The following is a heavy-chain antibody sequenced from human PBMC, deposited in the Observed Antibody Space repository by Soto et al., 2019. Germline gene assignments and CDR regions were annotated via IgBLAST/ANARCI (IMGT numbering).Heavy chain of an antibody. CDR2: ISATGGST. CDR1: GFTFSNYA. J-gene: IGHJ5*02. Sequence: GGSLRLSCAASGFTFSNYAMSWVRQAPGKGLEWVSGISATGGSTYYADSVKGRFTISRDNSRNTLYLQMNSLRAEDTGFYYWEKGRYWTCMSWPRWFDPWGQGTLVTVSS. D-gene: IGHD2-8*01. V-gene: IGHV3-23*01. CDR3: EKGRYWTCMSWPRWFDP.